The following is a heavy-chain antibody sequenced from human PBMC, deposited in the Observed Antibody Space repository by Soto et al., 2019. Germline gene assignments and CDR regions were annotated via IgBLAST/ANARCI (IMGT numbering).Heavy chain of an antibody. CDR2: ISYDGSNT. CDR3: AKGGGDRISLGMDV. D-gene: IGHD2-21*02. CDR1: GFSISDYG. J-gene: IGHJ6*02. Sequence: QVQLVESGGGVVQPGWSLRLSCAASGFSISDYGMEWVRQAPGKGLEWVALISYDGSNTYYADSVKGRFTISRDNSKDTMFLQMTGLRREDTAVYYGAKGGGDRISLGMDVWGQGTTVTVSS. V-gene: IGHV3-30*18.